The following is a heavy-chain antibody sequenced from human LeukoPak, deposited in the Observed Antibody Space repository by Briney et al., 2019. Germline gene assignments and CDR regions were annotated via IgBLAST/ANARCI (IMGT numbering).Heavy chain of an antibody. CDR3: ASRSGITGTTWGYDAFDI. J-gene: IGHJ3*02. Sequence: SVKVSCKASGSTFSSYAISWVRQAPGQGLEWMGGMIPVFGTANYAQKFQGRVTITADESTSTAYMELSSLRSEDTAVYYCASRSGITGTTWGYDAFDIWGQGTMVTVSS. CDR1: GSTFSSYA. CDR2: MIPVFGTA. D-gene: IGHD1-7*01. V-gene: IGHV1-69*13.